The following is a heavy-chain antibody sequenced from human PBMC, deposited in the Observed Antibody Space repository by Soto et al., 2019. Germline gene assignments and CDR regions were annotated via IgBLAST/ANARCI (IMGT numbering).Heavy chain of an antibody. J-gene: IGHJ4*02. CDR3: ARIVFYDSSGYLDY. CDR1: GGTFSSYT. V-gene: IGHV1-69*02. Sequence: QVQLVQSGAEVKKPGSSVKVSCKASGGTFSSYTISWVRQAPGQGLEWMGRIIPILGIANYAQKFQGRVTITADKPTSTAYMELSSLRSEDTAVYYCARIVFYDSSGYLDYWGQGTLVTVSS. D-gene: IGHD3-22*01. CDR2: IIPILGIA.